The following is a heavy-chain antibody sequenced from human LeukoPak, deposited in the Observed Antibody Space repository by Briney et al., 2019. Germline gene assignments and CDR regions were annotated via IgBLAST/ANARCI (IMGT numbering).Heavy chain of an antibody. CDR1: GFTFSSYA. J-gene: IGHJ4*02. CDR2: FSGGGGSP. D-gene: IGHD2-2*02. CDR3: AKGKVVPATIYDY. V-gene: IGHV3-23*01. Sequence: GGSLRLSCAASGFTFSSYAMSGVRQAPGKGLEWVSGFSGGGGSPDYADSVKGRFTISRDNSKNTLYLQMNSLRAEDTAIYYCAKGKVVPATIYDYWGQGTLVTVSS.